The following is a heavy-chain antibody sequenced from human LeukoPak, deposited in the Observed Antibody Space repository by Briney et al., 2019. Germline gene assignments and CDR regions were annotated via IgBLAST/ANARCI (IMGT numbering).Heavy chain of an antibody. CDR1: GFTFSSYL. D-gene: IGHD3-22*01. J-gene: IGHJ3*01. Sequence: GGSLRLSCAASGFTFSSYLMSWVRQAPGKGLEWVSSISGSGSIAYYADFVRGRFSISRDNSKNTLYLQMNSLGAEDTALYYCTKLLKGYYDSSGYLDAFDFWGQGTMVTVS. V-gene: IGHV3-23*01. CDR2: ISGSGSIA. CDR3: TKLLKGYYDSSGYLDAFDF.